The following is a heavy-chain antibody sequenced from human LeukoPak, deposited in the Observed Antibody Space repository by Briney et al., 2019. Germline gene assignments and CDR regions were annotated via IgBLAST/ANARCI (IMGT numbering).Heavy chain of an antibody. CDR1: GYTFSRYG. Sequence: ASVKVSCKASGYTFSRYGISWVRQAPGQGLEWMGWISGYNGNTNYAQKLQGRVTMTTDTSTSTAYMELRSLTSDDTAVYNCARDPSRVGPTYTDVWGKGTTVTISS. D-gene: IGHD1-26*01. J-gene: IGHJ6*04. CDR2: ISGYNGNT. CDR3: ARDPSRVGPTYTDV. V-gene: IGHV1-18*01.